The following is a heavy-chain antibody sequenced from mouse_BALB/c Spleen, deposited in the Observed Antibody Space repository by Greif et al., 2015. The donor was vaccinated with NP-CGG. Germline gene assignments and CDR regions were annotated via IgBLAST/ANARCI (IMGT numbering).Heavy chain of an antibody. CDR3: ARERYGAMDY. CDR2: ISNLAYSI. V-gene: IGHV5-15*02. CDR1: GFTFSDYG. D-gene: IGHD2-14*01. Sequence: EVQGVESGGGLVQPGGSRKLSCAASGFTFSDYGMAWVRQAPGKGPEWVAFISNLAYSIYYADTVTGRFTISRENAKNTLYLEMSSLRSEDTAMYYCARERYGAMDYWGQGTSVTVSS. J-gene: IGHJ4*01.